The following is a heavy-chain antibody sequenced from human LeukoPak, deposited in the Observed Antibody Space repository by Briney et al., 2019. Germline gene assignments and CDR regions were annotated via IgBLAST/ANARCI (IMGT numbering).Heavy chain of an antibody. Sequence: QPGGSLRLSCAASGFTVSSNYMSWVRQAPGKGLEWVSVIYSGGSTYYADSVKGRFTISRDNAKNSLYLQMNSLRAEDTAVYYCARAGGWYQRGFDYWGQGTLVTVSS. D-gene: IGHD6-19*01. CDR1: GFTVSSNY. CDR2: IYSGGST. J-gene: IGHJ4*02. V-gene: IGHV3-66*01. CDR3: ARAGGWYQRGFDY.